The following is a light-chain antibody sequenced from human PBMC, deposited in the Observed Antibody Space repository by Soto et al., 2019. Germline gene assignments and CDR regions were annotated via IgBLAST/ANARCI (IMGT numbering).Light chain of an antibody. V-gene: IGKV1-33*01. CDR2: DAS. CDR3: QQFFDFPFT. Sequence: DIPMTQSPSSLSADVGDRVTITCQASQAISNYLNWFQQRPGRAPKLLISDASDLEAGVPSRFSGSGSGTDFTLTISSLQPEDFATYYCQQFFDFPFTFGPGTKLETK. CDR1: QAISNY. J-gene: IGKJ2*01.